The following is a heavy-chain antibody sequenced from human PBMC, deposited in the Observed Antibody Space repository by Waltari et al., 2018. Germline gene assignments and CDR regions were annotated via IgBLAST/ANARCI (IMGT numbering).Heavy chain of an antibody. J-gene: IGHJ4*02. CDR1: GFRFTNYV. CDR3: ARGAFGANTRFDY. D-gene: IGHD3-16*01. CDR2: MWYDGSNS. V-gene: IGHV3-33*01. Sequence: QVQLVESGGDVVQPGKSLRLSCEASGFRFTNYVIHWVRQTPGKGLEWVAVMWYDGSNSYYAESVKGRFTISRDDSKNSQFLQMNSLRAEDTAIYYCARGAFGANTRFDYWGQGILVTVSS.